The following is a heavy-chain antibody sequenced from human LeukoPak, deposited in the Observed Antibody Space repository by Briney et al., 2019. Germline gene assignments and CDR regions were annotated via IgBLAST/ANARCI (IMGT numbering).Heavy chain of an antibody. CDR1: GYTFTSYD. CDR2: MNPNSGNT. J-gene: IGHJ3*02. CDR3: ARVTAAGTWTFDI. D-gene: IGHD6-13*01. V-gene: IGHV1-8*02. Sequence: GASVKVSCKASGYTFTSYDINWVRQATGQGLEWMGWMNPNSGNTGYAQKFQGRVTMTRNISITTAYMELTDLRSEDTAVYYCARVTAAGTWTFDIWGQGTTVTVSS.